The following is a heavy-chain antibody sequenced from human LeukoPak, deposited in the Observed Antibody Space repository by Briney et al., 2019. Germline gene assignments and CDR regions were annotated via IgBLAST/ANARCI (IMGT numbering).Heavy chain of an antibody. CDR3: ARHSGMVDRHFAH. D-gene: IGHD3-3*01. CDR2: MSYGGTS. Sequence: SETLSLTCNVSGGSIVISSYYWGWVRQSPGKGLDWIGSMSYGGTSYYNPSLKSRVTMSVDTSKNTFSLKVTSVTAADTAVYFCARHSGMVDRHFAHWGQGTLVPVSS. CDR1: GGSIVISSYY. V-gene: IGHV4-39*01. J-gene: IGHJ4*02.